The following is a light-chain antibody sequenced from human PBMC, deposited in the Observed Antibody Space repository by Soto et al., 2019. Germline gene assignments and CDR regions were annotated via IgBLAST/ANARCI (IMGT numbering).Light chain of an antibody. J-gene: IGKJ2*01. CDR3: RHYESSSGHT. CDR1: QTIRSNF. CDR2: TAS. V-gene: IGKV3-20*01. Sequence: EVVLTQSPATLSLSPGERATLSCRASQTIRSNFLTWYQQKPGQAPRLLIYTASTRAAGIPDRFSGSGSGTDFTLTISRLEPEDFAVYYCRHYESSSGHTFGQGTKLQIK.